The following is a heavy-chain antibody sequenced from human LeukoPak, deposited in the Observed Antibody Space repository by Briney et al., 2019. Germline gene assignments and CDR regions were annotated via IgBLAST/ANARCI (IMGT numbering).Heavy chain of an antibody. CDR1: GFTFSSYA. V-gene: IGHV3-66*01. D-gene: IGHD4-17*01. Sequence: GGSLRLSCAASGFTFSSYAMSWVRQAPGKGLEWVSVTYRGGTTYYAGFVNDRFTSSRDNSRNTLDLQMNSLRDDDTAVYYCARESPTTVTSFDYWGQGTLVTVSS. CDR2: TYRGGTT. CDR3: ARESPTTVTSFDY. J-gene: IGHJ4*02.